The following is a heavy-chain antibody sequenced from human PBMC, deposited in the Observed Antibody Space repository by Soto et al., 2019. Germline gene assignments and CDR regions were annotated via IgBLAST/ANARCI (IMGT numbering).Heavy chain of an antibody. CDR1: GFTFSSYG. Sequence: GGSLRLSCAASGFTFSSYGMHWVRQAPGKGLEWVAVISYDGSNKYYADSVKGRFTISRDNSKNTLYLQMNSLRAEDTAVYYCAKVRGYDFWSGYYYYYGMDVWGQGTTVTVSS. D-gene: IGHD3-3*01. CDR3: AKVRGYDFWSGYYYYYGMDV. V-gene: IGHV3-30*18. CDR2: ISYDGSNK. J-gene: IGHJ6*02.